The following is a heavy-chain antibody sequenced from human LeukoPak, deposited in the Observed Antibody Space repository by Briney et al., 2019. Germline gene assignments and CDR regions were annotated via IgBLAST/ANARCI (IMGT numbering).Heavy chain of an antibody. Sequence: GRSLRLSCAASGFTFSSYGMHWVRQAPGKGLEWVAVIWYDGSNKYYADSVKGRFTISRDNSKNTLYLQMNSLRAEDTAVYYCAKDQVNWNYSPTDAFDIWGQGTMVTVSS. V-gene: IGHV3-33*06. CDR3: AKDQVNWNYSPTDAFDI. J-gene: IGHJ3*02. CDR1: GFTFSSYG. D-gene: IGHD1-7*01. CDR2: IWYDGSNK.